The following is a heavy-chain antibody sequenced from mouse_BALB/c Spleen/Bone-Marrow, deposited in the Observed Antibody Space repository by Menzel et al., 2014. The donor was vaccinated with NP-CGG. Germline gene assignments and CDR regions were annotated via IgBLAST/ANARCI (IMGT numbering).Heavy chain of an antibody. CDR2: IRNKANGYTT. CDR3: ARDRRYDLAWFAY. J-gene: IGHJ3*01. CDR1: GFTFTDYY. Sequence: VQLVESGEGLVQPGGSLRLSCATSGFTFTDYYMSWVRQPPGKALEWLGFIRNKANGYTTEYSASVKGRFTISRDNSQSILYLQMNTLRAEDSATYYCARDRRYDLAWFAYWGQGTLVTVSA. D-gene: IGHD2-14*01. V-gene: IGHV7-3*02.